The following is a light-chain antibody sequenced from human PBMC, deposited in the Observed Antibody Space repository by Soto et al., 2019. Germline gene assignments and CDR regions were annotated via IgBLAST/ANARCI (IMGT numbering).Light chain of an antibody. Sequence: DLQLAQSPSFLSPSIGESFTVTCRASQVIRTSLDWYQVKPGKAPKLLIYAASTLESGVPSRFSATVSGTEFSLTITSLQPEDFATYYCQQLFDSPITFGQGTRLEIK. V-gene: IGKV1-9*01. CDR3: QQLFDSPIT. CDR2: AAS. J-gene: IGKJ5*01. CDR1: QVIRTS.